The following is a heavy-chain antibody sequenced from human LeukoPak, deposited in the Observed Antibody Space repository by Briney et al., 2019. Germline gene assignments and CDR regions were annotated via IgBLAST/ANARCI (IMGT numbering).Heavy chain of an antibody. V-gene: IGHV3-21*01. D-gene: IGHD2-15*01. CDR1: GFTFSTFS. CDR2: ISSRGNYI. CDR3: ARTCDGGSCLDH. J-gene: IGHJ5*02. Sequence: GGSLRLSCTASGFTFSTFSMNWVRQAPGQGLEWVSSISSRGNYIYYIDSVRGRFTISRDIAKNSVYLQMNSLRAEDTAVYYCARTCDGGSCLDHWGQGTVVSVFS.